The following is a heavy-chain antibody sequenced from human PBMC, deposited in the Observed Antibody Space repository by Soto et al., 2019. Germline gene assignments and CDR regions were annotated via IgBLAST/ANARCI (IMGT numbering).Heavy chain of an antibody. CDR2: IYYSGST. D-gene: IGHD4-17*01. J-gene: IGHJ3*02. CDR3: AREVDYGGNVDAFGI. Sequence: QVQLQESGPGLVKPSQTLSLTCTVSGGSISSGGYYWSWIRQHPGKGLEWIGYIYYSGSTYYNPSLKSRVTISVDTSKNHFSLKLSSVTAADTAVYYCAREVDYGGNVDAFGIWGQGRMVTVSS. V-gene: IGHV4-31*03. CDR1: GGSISSGGYY.